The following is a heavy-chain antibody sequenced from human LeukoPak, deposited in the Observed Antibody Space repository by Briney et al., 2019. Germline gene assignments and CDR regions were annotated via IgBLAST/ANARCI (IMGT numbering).Heavy chain of an antibody. CDR2: INWNGGNT. Sequence: GGSLRLSCAASGFTFDDYGMNWVRQAPGKGLEWVSGINWNGGNTGYADSVKGRFTISRDNAKNSLYLQMNSLRAEDTAFYYCARAKYSSTWYGNWFDPWGQGTLVTVSS. CDR1: GFTFDDYG. J-gene: IGHJ5*02. D-gene: IGHD6-13*01. V-gene: IGHV3-20*04. CDR3: ARAKYSSTWYGNWFDP.